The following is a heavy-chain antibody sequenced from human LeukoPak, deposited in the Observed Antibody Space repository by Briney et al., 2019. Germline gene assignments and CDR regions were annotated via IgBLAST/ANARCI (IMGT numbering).Heavy chain of an antibody. J-gene: IGHJ3*02. V-gene: IGHV4-59*01. CDR3: ATRHSIGYYASPAPFDI. CDR1: GGSLSSYY. CDR2: IYYSGST. Sequence: SETLSLTCTVSGGSLSSYYWSWIRQPPGKGLEWIGYIYYSGSTNYNPSLKSRVTISVDTSKNQFSLKLSSVTAADTAVYYCATRHSIGYYASPAPFDIWGQGTMVTVSS. D-gene: IGHD3-22*01.